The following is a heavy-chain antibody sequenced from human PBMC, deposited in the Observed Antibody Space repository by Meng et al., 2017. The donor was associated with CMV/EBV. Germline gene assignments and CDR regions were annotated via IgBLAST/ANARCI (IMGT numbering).Heavy chain of an antibody. J-gene: IGHJ4*02. V-gene: IGHV3-30-3*01. CDR1: GFTFRSYS. CDR2: ISYDGSKK. CDR3: AREVYPYYFDY. Sequence: LSCAASGFTFRSYSMDWVRQAPGKGLEWVAVISYDGSKKYFADSVKGRFTISRDNSKNTLYLQMNSLRAEDTAVYYCAREVYPYYFDYWGQGTLVTVSS.